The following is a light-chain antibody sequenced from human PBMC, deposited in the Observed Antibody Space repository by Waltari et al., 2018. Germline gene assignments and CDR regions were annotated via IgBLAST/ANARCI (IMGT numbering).Light chain of an antibody. CDR1: QSISTS. V-gene: IGKV1-39*01. CDR2: AAS. Sequence: DIQVTQSPSSLSASFGDRVTITCRTSQSISTSLNWYQQKPGKPPKLLIFAASALQSGVSSRFSGSGSQTDFTLTIRNLQPEDFATYYCQQSYRAPQTFGGGTKVDMK. J-gene: IGKJ4*01. CDR3: QQSYRAPQT.